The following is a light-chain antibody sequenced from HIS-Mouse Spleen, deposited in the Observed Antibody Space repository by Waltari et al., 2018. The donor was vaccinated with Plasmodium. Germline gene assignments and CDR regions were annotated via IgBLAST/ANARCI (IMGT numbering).Light chain of an antibody. CDR2: KDS. CDR3: QSADSSGTYV. V-gene: IGLV3-25*03. J-gene: IGLJ1*01. CDR1: ALPTQY. Sequence: SYELTQPPSVSVSPGQTARITCPGDALPTQYAYWYQQKPGQAPVLVIYKDSERPSGIPERFSGSSSGTTGTLTISGVQAEDEADYYCQSADSSGTYVFGTGTKVTVL.